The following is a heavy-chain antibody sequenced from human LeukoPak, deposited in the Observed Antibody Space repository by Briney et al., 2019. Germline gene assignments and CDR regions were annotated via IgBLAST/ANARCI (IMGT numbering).Heavy chain of an antibody. J-gene: IGHJ6*03. D-gene: IGHD1-26*01. CDR3: ARVRIMEAATYYYYYYYMDV. CDR2: INHSGST. CDR1: GGSFSGYY. Sequence: KPSETLSLTCAVYGGSFSGYYWSWIRQPPGKGLEWIGEINHSGSTNYNPSLKSRVTISVDTSKNQFSLKLSSVTAADTAVYYCARVRIMEAATYYYYYYYMDVWGKGTTVTVSS. V-gene: IGHV4-34*01.